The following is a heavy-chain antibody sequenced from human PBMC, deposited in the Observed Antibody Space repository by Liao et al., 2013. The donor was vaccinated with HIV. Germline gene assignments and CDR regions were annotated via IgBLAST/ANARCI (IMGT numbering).Heavy chain of an antibody. CDR3: ARHAGLVLLSNDAFVY. CDR1: GYSISSAYY. CDR2: IYHSGST. J-gene: IGHJ3*02. Sequence: QVQLQESGPGLVKPSETLSLTCAVSGYSISSAYYWGWIRQPPGKGLEWIGTIYHSGSTYYNPSLKSRVTISVDTSKNQFSLKLSSVTAADTAVYYCARHAGLVLLSNDAFVYLGPRDNGHRLF. D-gene: IGHD6-19*01. V-gene: IGHV4-38-2*01.